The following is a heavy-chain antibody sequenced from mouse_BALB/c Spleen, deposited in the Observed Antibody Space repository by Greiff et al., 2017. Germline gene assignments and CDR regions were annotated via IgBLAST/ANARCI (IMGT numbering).Heavy chain of an antibody. CDR2: IDPANGNT. CDR3: ARGEYYRYDPLAY. CDR1: GFTIKDTY. D-gene: IGHD2-14*01. V-gene: IGHV14-3*02. Sequence: DVQLVESGAELVKPGASVTLSCTASGFTIKDTYMHWVKQRPEQGLEWIGRIDPANGNTKYDPKFQGKATITADTSSNTAYLQLSSLTSEDTAVYYCARGEYYRYDPLAYWGQGTLVTVSA. J-gene: IGHJ3*01.